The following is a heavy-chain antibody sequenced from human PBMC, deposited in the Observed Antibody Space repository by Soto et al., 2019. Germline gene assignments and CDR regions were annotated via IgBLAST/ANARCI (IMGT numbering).Heavy chain of an antibody. CDR1: GGSISSYY. V-gene: IGHV4-59*01. D-gene: IGHD6-13*01. CDR3: ARLLAAAGSFFDY. J-gene: IGHJ4*02. Sequence: SETLSLTCTVSGGSISSYYWSWIRQPPGKGLEWIGYIDYSGSTNYNPSLKSRVTISVDTSKNQFSLKLSSVTAADTAVYYCARLLAAAGSFFDYWGQGTLVTVSS. CDR2: IDYSGST.